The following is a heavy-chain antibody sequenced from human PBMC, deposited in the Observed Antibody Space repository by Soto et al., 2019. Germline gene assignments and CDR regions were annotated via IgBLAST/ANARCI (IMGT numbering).Heavy chain of an antibody. J-gene: IGHJ4*02. CDR3: ARWSFLDY. CDR2: ISGSDGKT. CDR1: GFSFSSYA. D-gene: IGHD1-26*01. Sequence: EVQLLESGGGLVRPGGSLRLSCTASGFSFSSYALSWVRQAPGKGLEWVSTISGSDGKTYYADSVKGRFSISRDTSKTTLYLEMTSVRVEDTAVYYCARWSFLDYWGQGTRVTVS. V-gene: IGHV3-23*01.